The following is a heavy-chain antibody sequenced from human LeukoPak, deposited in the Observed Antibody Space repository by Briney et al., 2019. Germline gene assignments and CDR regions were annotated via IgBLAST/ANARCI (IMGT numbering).Heavy chain of an antibody. D-gene: IGHD4-11*01. Sequence: GGSLRLSCAASGFTVSSNYMNWVRQAPGKGLEWVSGISWNSGSIGYADSVKGRFTISRDNAKNSLYLQMNSLRAEDTALYYCAKDNGKTHDYRNPRAPAHYYYGMDVWGQGTTVTVSS. CDR2: ISWNSGSI. CDR1: GFTVSSNY. CDR3: AKDNGKTHDYRNPRAPAHYYYGMDV. V-gene: IGHV3-9*01. J-gene: IGHJ6*02.